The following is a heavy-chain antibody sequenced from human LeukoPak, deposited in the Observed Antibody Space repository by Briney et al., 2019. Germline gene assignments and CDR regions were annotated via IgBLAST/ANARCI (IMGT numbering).Heavy chain of an antibody. CDR2: ISSNGGRT. CDR3: AREAYSSSAIFDH. V-gene: IGHV3-64*01. CDR1: GFTFGAFN. J-gene: IGHJ4*02. Sequence: HPGGSLRLSCAASGFTFGAFNMYWVRQAPGKGLEYVSSISSNGGRTYYANSVQGRFSISRDNSKNTLYLQMGSLRGEDMAVYYCAREAYSSSAIFDHWGQGTLVTVSS. D-gene: IGHD6-6*01.